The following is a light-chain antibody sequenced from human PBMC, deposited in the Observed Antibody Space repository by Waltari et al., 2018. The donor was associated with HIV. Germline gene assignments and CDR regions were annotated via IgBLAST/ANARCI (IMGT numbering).Light chain of an antibody. CDR1: SGHSSYA. J-gene: IGLJ3*02. CDR2: FNSDGSH. CDR3: QTWGTLNLV. Sequence: QLVLTQSPSASASLGASVKLTCTLSSGHSSYAIAWHQQQPEKGPRYLMKFNSDGSHSKGDGIPDRFSGSSSGAERYLTISSLQSEDEADYYCQTWGTLNLVFGVGTKLTVL. V-gene: IGLV4-69*01.